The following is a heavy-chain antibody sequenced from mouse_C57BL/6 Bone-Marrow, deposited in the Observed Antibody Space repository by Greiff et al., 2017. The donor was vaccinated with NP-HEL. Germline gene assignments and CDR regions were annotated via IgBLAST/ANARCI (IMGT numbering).Heavy chain of an antibody. V-gene: IGHV1-50*01. CDR3: ARDWDDYAMDY. Sequence: QVQLKQPGAELVKPGASVKLSCKASGYTFTSYWMQWVNQRPGQGLEWIGEIDPSVSYTNYNQKFKGKATLTVDTSSSTAYMQLSSLTSEDSAVYYCARDWDDYAMDYWGQGTSVTVSS. D-gene: IGHD4-1*01. CDR1: GYTFTSYW. J-gene: IGHJ4*01. CDR2: IDPSVSYT.